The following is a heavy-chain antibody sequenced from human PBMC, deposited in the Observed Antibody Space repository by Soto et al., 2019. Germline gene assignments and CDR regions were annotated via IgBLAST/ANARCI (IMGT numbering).Heavy chain of an antibody. Sequence: QVQLVQSGAEVKKPGSSVKVSCKASGGTFSSYAISWVRQAPGQGLEWMGGIIPIFGTANYAQKFQGRVTITADESTSTAYMELSSLRSEDTAVYYCARAPGPEECSSWDWWFDPWGQGTLVTVSS. V-gene: IGHV1-69*01. D-gene: IGHD6-13*01. CDR2: IIPIFGTA. CDR1: GGTFSSYA. J-gene: IGHJ5*02. CDR3: ARAPGPEECSSWDWWFDP.